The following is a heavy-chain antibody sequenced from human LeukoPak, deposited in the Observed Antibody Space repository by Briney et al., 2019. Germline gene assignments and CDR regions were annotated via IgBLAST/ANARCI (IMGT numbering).Heavy chain of an antibody. Sequence: GGSLRLSCAASGFTFSSYSMNWLRQAPGKRLEWVSSISTSSSYIYYADSVQARFTISRDNAKNSLYLQMNSLRAEDTAVYYCAREGYGDYYYYYGMDVWGQGTTVTVSS. CDR3: AREGYGDYYYYYGMDV. CDR2: ISTSSSYI. V-gene: IGHV3-21*01. J-gene: IGHJ6*02. D-gene: IGHD4-17*01. CDR1: GFTFSSYS.